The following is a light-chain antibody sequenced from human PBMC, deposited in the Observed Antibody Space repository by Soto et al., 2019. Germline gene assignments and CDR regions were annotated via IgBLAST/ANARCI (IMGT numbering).Light chain of an antibody. J-gene: IGKJ3*01. Sequence: EIVLTQSPATLSLSPGERATLSCRASQSVSSYLAWYQQKLGQAPRLLIYDASNRATGIPARFSGSGSGTDFTLTISSLEPEDCAVYYCQPRSNWPTFGPGTKVDIK. CDR2: DAS. CDR1: QSVSSY. V-gene: IGKV3-11*01. CDR3: QPRSNWPT.